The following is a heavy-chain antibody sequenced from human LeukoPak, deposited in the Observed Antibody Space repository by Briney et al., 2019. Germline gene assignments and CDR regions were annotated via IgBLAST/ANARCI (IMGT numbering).Heavy chain of an antibody. CDR1: GYTFTDYY. D-gene: IGHD1-1*01. CDR3: ATLGGANSVDY. J-gene: IGHJ4*02. Sequence: ASVTVSCKASGYTFTDYYMDWVRQAPGQGLEWMGRINPNSGGTDYAQKFQGRVTMTRDTSISTAYMELSRLGSDDTAVYYCATLGGANSVDYWGQGTLVTVSS. CDR2: INPNSGGT. V-gene: IGHV1-2*06.